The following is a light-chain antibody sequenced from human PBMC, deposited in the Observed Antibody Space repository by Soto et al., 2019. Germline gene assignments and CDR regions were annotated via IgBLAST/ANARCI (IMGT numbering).Light chain of an antibody. CDR2: AAS. V-gene: IGKV1-39*01. CDR3: QQSFSTPRT. J-gene: IGKJ1*01. Sequence: DIQMTQSPSSLSASVGDRVTITCRASQTIRSYLNWYQQKPGKAPNLLIYAASSLQSGVPSRFSGSASGTDFTLTISSLQPEDFATYFCQQSFSTPRTFGHGTKVDIK. CDR1: QTIRSY.